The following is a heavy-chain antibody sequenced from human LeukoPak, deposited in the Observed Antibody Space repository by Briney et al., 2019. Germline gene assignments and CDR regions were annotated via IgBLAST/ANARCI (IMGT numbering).Heavy chain of an antibody. CDR3: TRDLYRIVVVPHYFDY. CDR1: GFTVSSNY. Sequence: GGSLRLSCAASGFTVSSNYMSWVRQAPGKGLEWVSVIYSGGSTYYADSVKGRFTISRDNAKNSLYLQMNSLRAEDTAVYYCTRDLYRIVVVPHYFDYWGQGTLVTVSS. CDR2: IYSGGST. V-gene: IGHV3-66*01. J-gene: IGHJ4*02. D-gene: IGHD3-22*01.